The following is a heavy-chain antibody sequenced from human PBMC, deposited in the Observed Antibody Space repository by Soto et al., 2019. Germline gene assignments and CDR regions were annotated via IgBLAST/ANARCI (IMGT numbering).Heavy chain of an antibody. V-gene: IGHV3-66*01. J-gene: IGHJ4*02. Sequence: EVQLVESGGGLVQPGGSLRLSCAASGFTVSSNYMSWVRQAPGKGLEWVSVIYSGGSTYYADSVKGRFTISRDNSKNTLYLQMNSLRAEDTAVYYCARVSAWFGESHFDYWGQGTLVTVSS. CDR3: ARVSAWFGESHFDY. D-gene: IGHD3-10*01. CDR1: GFTVSSNY. CDR2: IYSGGST.